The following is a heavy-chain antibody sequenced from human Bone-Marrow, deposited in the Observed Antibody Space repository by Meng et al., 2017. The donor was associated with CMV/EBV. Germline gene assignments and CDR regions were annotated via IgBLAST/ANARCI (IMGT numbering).Heavy chain of an antibody. Sequence: GGSLRLSCAASGFTVSSNYMSWVRQAPGKGLEWVSVIYSGGSTYYADSVKGRFTISRDNSKNTLYLQMNSLRAEDTAVYYCARDHTVDTAMGDYYYYGMDVWGQGTTVTGSS. CDR3: ARDHTVDTAMGDYYYYGMDV. V-gene: IGHV3-53*01. CDR1: GFTVSSNY. J-gene: IGHJ6*01. D-gene: IGHD5-18*01. CDR2: IYSGGST.